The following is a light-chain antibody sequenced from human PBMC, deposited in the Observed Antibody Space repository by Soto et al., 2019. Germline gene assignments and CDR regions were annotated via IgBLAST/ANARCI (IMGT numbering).Light chain of an antibody. Sequence: QPVLTQPASVSGSPGQSITISCTGTSSDVGRYDYVSWYQQHPGKAPKLIIHEVSDRPSGVSSRFSGSKSGNTASLTISGLQAEDEADYYCSSHGGINPFYVFRSGTKLTVL. CDR2: EVS. CDR3: SSHGGINPFYV. CDR1: SSDVGRYDY. J-gene: IGLJ1*01. V-gene: IGLV2-14*01.